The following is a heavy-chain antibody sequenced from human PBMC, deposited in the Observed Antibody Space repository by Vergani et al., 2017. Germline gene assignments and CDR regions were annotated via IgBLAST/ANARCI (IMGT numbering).Heavy chain of an antibody. CDR3: AREVCTNGVCYFVPYYYYYYGMDV. Sequence: QVQLVESGGGLVKPGGSLRLSCAASGFTFSDYYMSWIRQAPGKGLEWVSYISSSGSTIYYADSVKGRFTISRDNAKNSLYLQMNSLRAEDTAVYYCAREVCTNGVCYFVPYYYYYYGMDVWGQGTTVTVSS. J-gene: IGHJ6*02. CDR2: ISSSGSTI. CDR1: GFTFSDYY. D-gene: IGHD2-8*01. V-gene: IGHV3-11*04.